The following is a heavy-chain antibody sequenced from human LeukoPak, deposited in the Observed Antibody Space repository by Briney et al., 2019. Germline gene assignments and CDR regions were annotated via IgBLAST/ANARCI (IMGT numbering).Heavy chain of an antibody. CDR1: GFTFENYA. V-gene: IGHV3-33*01. J-gene: IGHJ4*02. D-gene: IGHD3-10*01. CDR3: TRDGDGELDLGY. CDR2: IRYDGDEK. Sequence: PGKSLRLACVASGFTFENYAMDWVRQAPGKGLEWVAAIRYDGDEKYHADSVKGRFTISRDNSKNTLYLQMNSLRAEDTAVYYCTRDGDGELDLGYWGQGTLVTVSS.